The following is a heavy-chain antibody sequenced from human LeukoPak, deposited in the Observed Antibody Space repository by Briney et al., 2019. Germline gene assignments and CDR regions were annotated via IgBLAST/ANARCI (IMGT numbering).Heavy chain of an antibody. CDR3: THSVAYYDYVWGSYRLIYFDY. CDR2: ISSSSSYT. CDR1: GFTFSDYY. D-gene: IGHD3-16*02. J-gene: IGHJ4*02. Sequence: GGSLRLSCAASGFTFSDYYMSWIRQAPGKGLEWVSYISSSSSYTNYADSVKGRFTISRDNAKNSLYLQMNSLRAEDTAVYYCTHSVAYYDYVWGSYRLIYFDYWGQGTLVTVSS. V-gene: IGHV3-11*06.